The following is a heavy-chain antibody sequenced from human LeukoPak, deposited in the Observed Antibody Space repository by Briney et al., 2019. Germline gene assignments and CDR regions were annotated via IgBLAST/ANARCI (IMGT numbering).Heavy chain of an antibody. CDR3: ASASGLNDAFDT. V-gene: IGHV4-39*07. CDR2: IYYSGST. Sequence: SETLSLTCTVSGGSISSNYYYWGWIRQPPGKGLEWIENIYYSGSTYYNPSLRSRVTISIDTSKNQFSLKVKSVTAADTAVYYCASASGLNDAFDTWGQGTMVIVSS. D-gene: IGHD6-19*01. CDR1: GGSISSNYYY. J-gene: IGHJ3*02.